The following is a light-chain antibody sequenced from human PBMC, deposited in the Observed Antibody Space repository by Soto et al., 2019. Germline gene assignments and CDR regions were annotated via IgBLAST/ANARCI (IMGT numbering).Light chain of an antibody. CDR2: DVT. V-gene: IGLV2-11*01. CDR1: SSDVGGFNY. CDR3: SSYAGTYSVI. Sequence: QSALTQPRSVSASPGQSVTISCTGTSSDVGGFNYVSWYQQHPGKVPKVMIYDVTKRPSGVPDRFSGSKSGNTASLTISGLQTEDEADYYCSSYAGTYSVIFGGGTKLTVL. J-gene: IGLJ2*01.